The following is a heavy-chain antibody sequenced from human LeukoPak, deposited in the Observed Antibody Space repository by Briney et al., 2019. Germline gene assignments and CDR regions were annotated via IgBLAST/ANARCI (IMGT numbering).Heavy chain of an antibody. Sequence: SETLSLTCTVSGGCISSYYWSWIRQPAGKGLEWIGRIYTSGSTNYNPSLKSRVTMSVDTSKNQFSLKLSSVTAADTAVYYCARSPPRGFWSGRLYFDYWGQGTLVTVSS. CDR1: GGCISSYY. D-gene: IGHD3-3*01. J-gene: IGHJ4*02. CDR2: IYTSGST. CDR3: ARSPPRGFWSGRLYFDY. V-gene: IGHV4-4*07.